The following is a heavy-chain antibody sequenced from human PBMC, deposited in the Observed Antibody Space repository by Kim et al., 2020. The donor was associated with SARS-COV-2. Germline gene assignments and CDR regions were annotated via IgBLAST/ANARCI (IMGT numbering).Heavy chain of an antibody. CDR3: ALSHQITPTDY. D-gene: IGHD2-15*01. Sequence: GGSLRLSCAASGFTFSDYYMSWIRQAPGKGLEWVSYISSSSSYTNYADSVKGRFTISRDNAKNSLYLQMNSLRAEDTAVYYCALSHQITPTDYWGQGTLVTVSS. J-gene: IGHJ4*02. CDR2: ISSSSSYT. CDR1: GFTFSDYY. V-gene: IGHV3-11*06.